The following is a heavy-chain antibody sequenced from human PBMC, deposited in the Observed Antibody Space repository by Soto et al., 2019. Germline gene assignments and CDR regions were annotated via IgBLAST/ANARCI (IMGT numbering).Heavy chain of an antibody. D-gene: IGHD6-19*01. CDR1: GFTVTSNY. CDR2: IYSGGSRI. Sequence: TGGSLRLSCAASGFTVTSNYMSWVRQAPGKGLEWVSVIYSGGSRIYYADSVKGRFTVSRDNSKNTVYLHMNSLRAEDTAVYYCAARVRSSGWYADYDYWGQGALVTVSS. CDR3: AARVRSSGWYADYDY. J-gene: IGHJ4*02. V-gene: IGHV3-53*01.